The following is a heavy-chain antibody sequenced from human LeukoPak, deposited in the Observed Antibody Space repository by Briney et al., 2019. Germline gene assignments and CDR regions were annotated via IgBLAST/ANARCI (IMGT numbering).Heavy chain of an antibody. J-gene: IGHJ6*03. CDR2: IKQDGSEK. CDR3: AREVCSSTSCYTHHYYYYMDV. CDR1: GFTFSSYW. D-gene: IGHD2-2*02. Sequence: GGSLRLSCAASGFTFSSYWMSWVRQAPGKGLEWVANIKQDGSEKYYVDSVKGRFTISRDNAKNSLYLQMNSLRAGDTAVYYCAREVCSSTSCYTHHYYYYMDVWGKGTTVTVSS. V-gene: IGHV3-7*01.